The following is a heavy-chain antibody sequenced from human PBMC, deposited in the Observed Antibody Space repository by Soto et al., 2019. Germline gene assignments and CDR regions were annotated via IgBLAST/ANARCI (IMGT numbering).Heavy chain of an antibody. CDR2: IYYSGST. CDR3: ARLWGDYYDSSGYYWEVSNWFDP. CDR1: GGSISSGDYY. D-gene: IGHD3-22*01. V-gene: IGHV4-30-4*02. Sequence: SETLFLTCTVSGGSISSGDYYWRWIRQPPGKGLEWIGYIYYSGSTNYNPSLKSRVTISVDTSKNQFSLKLSSVTAADTAVYYCARLWGDYYDSSGYYWEVSNWFDPWGQGTLVTVSS. J-gene: IGHJ5*02.